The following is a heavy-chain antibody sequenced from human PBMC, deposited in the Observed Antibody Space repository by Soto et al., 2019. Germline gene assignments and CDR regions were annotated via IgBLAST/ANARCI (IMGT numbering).Heavy chain of an antibody. CDR3: ARTRQSPRPNWFDP. Sequence: ASVKVSCKASGYTFTSYGISWVRQAPGQGLEWMGWISAYNGNTNYAQKLQDRVTMTTDTSTSTAYMELRSLRSDDTAVYYCARTRQSPRPNWFDPWGQGTLVTVSS. CDR1: GYTFTSYG. CDR2: ISAYNGNT. V-gene: IGHV1-18*01. J-gene: IGHJ5*02.